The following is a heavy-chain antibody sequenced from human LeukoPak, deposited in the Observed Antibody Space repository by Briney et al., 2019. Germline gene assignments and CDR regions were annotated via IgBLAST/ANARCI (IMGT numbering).Heavy chain of an antibody. CDR3: ARDSPTRFAY. CDR1: GFTFSSYS. J-gene: IGHJ4*02. CDR2: ISSSSSYI. Sequence: GGSLRLTCAASGFTFSSYSMNWVRQAPGKGLEWVSSISSSSSYIYYADSVKGRFTISRDNAKNSLYLQMNSLRAEDTAVYYCARDSPTRFAYWGQGTLVTVSS. V-gene: IGHV3-21*01. D-gene: IGHD1-26*01.